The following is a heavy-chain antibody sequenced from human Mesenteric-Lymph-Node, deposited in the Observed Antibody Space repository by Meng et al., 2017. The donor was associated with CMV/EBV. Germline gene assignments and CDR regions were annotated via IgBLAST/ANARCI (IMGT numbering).Heavy chain of an antibody. D-gene: IGHD6-13*01. V-gene: IGHV3-30*02. CDR3: ARPIILAGGTDGWFDP. J-gene: IGHJ5*02. CDR2: IRYDGSSQ. Sequence: GESLKISCAASGFTFSRYAMHWVRQAPGKGLEWVAFIRYDGSSQYYADSVKGRFTISRDNSKNTLYLQMNSLRAEDAAVYYCARPIILAGGTDGWFDPWGQGTLVTVSS. CDR1: GFTFSRYA.